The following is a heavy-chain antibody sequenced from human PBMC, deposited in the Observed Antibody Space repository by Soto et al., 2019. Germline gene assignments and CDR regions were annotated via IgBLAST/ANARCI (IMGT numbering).Heavy chain of an antibody. CDR2: SNASGRT. J-gene: IGHJ3*01. V-gene: IGHV4-34*01. Sequence: QVQLQQWGAGLLKPSETLSLTCAVFGGSFSDNYWTWIRQPPGKGLERIGESNASGRTNYNPSLKSRGTLSVDTSKNKFSLRLTSVTAADTAISYCARRHSRNWVAFDVWGEGTTVIVSS. CDR3: ARRHSRNWVAFDV. D-gene: IGHD1-1*01. CDR1: GGSFSDNY.